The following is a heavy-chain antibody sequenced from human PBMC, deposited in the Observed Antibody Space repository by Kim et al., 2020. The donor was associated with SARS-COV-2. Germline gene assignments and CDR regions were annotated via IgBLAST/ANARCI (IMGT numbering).Heavy chain of an antibody. CDR1: GYSFTSYW. Sequence: GESLKISCKGSGYSFTSYWISWVRQMPGKGLEWMGRIDPSDSYTNYSPSFQGHVTIPADKSISTAYLQWSSLKASDTAIDYFARLLRYFDWSQDYWGQGTLVTVSS. CDR2: IDPSDSYT. D-gene: IGHD3-9*01. CDR3: ARLLRYFDWSQDY. J-gene: IGHJ4*02. V-gene: IGHV5-10-1*01.